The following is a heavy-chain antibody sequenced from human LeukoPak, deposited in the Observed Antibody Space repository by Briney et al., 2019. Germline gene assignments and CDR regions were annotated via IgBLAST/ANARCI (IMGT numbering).Heavy chain of an antibody. J-gene: IGHJ4*02. Sequence: SSETLSLTCTVSGGSISSSSYYWGWIRQPPGKGLEWIGSIYYSGSTYYNPSLKSRVTISVDTSKNQFSLKLSSVTAADTAVYYCARLPQRSDVLTSYANSFDYWGQGTLVTVSS. D-gene: IGHD3-9*01. CDR3: ARLPQRSDVLTSYANSFDY. V-gene: IGHV4-39*01. CDR2: IYYSGST. CDR1: GGSISSSSYY.